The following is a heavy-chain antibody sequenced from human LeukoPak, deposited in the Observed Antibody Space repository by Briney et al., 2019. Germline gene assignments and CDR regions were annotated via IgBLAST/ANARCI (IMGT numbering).Heavy chain of an antibody. V-gene: IGHV1-18*01. CDR1: GYTFTSYG. CDR3: AREYSPNDSNRPNQYYYYYYYMDV. CDR2: ISAYNGNT. D-gene: IGHD3-22*01. J-gene: IGHJ6*03. Sequence: ASVKVSCKASGYTFTSYGISWVRQAPGQGLEWMGWISAYNGNTNYAQKLQGRVTMTTDTSTSTAYMELRSLRSDDTAVYYCAREYSPNDSNRPNQYYYYYYYMDVWGKGTTVTVSS.